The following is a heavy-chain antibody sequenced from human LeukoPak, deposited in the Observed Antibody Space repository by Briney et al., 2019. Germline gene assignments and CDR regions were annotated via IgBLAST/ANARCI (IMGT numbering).Heavy chain of an antibody. V-gene: IGHV3-53*01. J-gene: IGHJ4*02. D-gene: IGHD5-24*01. CDR1: GFTFSNAW. CDR3: ARQRLEMSTIGAFDC. CDR2: IFSGGRT. Sequence: GGSLRLSCAASGFTFSNAWMSWVRQAPGKGLEWVSAIFSGGRTYYADSVKGRFTISSDNSDNTLYLQINSLRAEDTAVYYCARQRLEMSTIGAFDCWGPGTLVSVSS.